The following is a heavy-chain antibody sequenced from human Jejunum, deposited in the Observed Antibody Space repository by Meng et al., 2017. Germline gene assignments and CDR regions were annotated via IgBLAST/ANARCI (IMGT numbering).Heavy chain of an antibody. D-gene: IGHD3-10*01. Sequence: QLQLQESGAGLVKASETLSLTCTLSGGSISGSYDYWGWIRQPPGKGLDWTGTISYSGSTYYNPSLTSRVTISMDTSKNQFSLKLSSVTAADTAVYYCARHFSGSGTWFFDSWGQGVLVTVSS. V-gene: IGHV4-39*01. J-gene: IGHJ4*02. CDR3: ARHFSGSGTWFFDS. CDR1: GGSISGSYDY. CDR2: ISYSGST.